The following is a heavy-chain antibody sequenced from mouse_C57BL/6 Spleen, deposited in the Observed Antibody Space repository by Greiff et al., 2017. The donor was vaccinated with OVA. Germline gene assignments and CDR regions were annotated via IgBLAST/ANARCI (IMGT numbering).Heavy chain of an antibody. Sequence: VQLQQPGAELVKPGASVKLSCKASGYTFTSYWITWVKQRPGQGLEWIGVIYPSSGSTNYNEKFNSKATLTVDTSSSTAYMQLSSLTSEDSAVYYCAREGNSYCFAYWGQGTTLTVSA. CDR3: AREGNSYCFAY. J-gene: IGHJ2*01. CDR1: GYTFTSYW. V-gene: IGHV1-55*01. CDR2: IYPSSGST.